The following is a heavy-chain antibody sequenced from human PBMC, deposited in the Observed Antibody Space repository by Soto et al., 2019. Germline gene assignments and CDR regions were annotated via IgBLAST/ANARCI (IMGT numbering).Heavy chain of an antibody. CDR2: IKQDASEK. V-gene: IGHV3-7*02. Sequence: GGSLRLSCAASGITFSNYWMTWVRQAPGKGLEWVANIKQDASEKYYVDSVKGRFTISRDNTKNSLYMQMNNLRAEDTAVYYCATRPPGERYFGVLDYWGQGTLVTVSS. D-gene: IGHD3-3*01. CDR3: ATRPPGERYFGVLDY. J-gene: IGHJ4*02. CDR1: GITFSNYW.